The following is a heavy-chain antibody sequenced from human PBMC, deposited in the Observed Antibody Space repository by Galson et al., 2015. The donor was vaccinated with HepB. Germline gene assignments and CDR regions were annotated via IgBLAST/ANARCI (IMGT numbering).Heavy chain of an antibody. D-gene: IGHD5-18*01. CDR1: GFTFSSYG. J-gene: IGHJ4*02. V-gene: IGHV3-30*18. Sequence: LRLSCAASGFTFSSYGMHWVRQAPGKGLEWVAVISYDGSNKYYADSVKGRFTISRDNSKNTLYLQMNSLRAEDTAVYYCAKAWIQLWGAPDYWGQGTLVTVSS. CDR2: ISYDGSNK. CDR3: AKAWIQLWGAPDY.